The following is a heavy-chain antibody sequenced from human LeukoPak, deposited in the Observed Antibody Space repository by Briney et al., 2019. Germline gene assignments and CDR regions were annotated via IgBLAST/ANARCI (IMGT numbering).Heavy chain of an antibody. CDR1: GGSISSSSYY. CDR2: IYYSGST. V-gene: IGHV4-39*01. Sequence: SETLSLTCTVSGGSISSSSYYWGWIRQPPGKGLEWIGSIYYSGSTYYNPSLKSRVTISVDTSKNQFSLKLSSVTAADTAVYYPARPALADEGGYFDYWGQGTLVTVSS. J-gene: IGHJ4*02. CDR3: ARPALADEGGYFDY. D-gene: IGHD1-1*01.